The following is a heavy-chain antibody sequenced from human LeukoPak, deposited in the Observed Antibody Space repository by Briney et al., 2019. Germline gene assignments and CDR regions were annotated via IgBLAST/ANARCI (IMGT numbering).Heavy chain of an antibody. CDR1: GFTFSSYA. Sequence: GGSLRLSCAASGFTFSSYAMHWVRQAPGKGLEWVAVISYDGSNKYYADSVKGRFTISRDNSKNTLYLQMNSLRAEDTAVYYCAKASGLAAAGNFDYWGQGTLVTVSS. V-gene: IGHV3-30*04. CDR2: ISYDGSNK. D-gene: IGHD6-13*01. CDR3: AKASGLAAAGNFDY. J-gene: IGHJ4*02.